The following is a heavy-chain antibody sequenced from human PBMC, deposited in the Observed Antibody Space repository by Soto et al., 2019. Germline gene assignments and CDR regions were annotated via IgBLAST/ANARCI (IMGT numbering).Heavy chain of an antibody. D-gene: IGHD6-19*01. Sequence: GGSLRLSCAASGFTFSSYGMHWVRQAPGKGLEWVSSASSAAGNTYSADFVKGRFTISRDNSRNTLYLQLNSLRADDTAVYYCAMAQFTSVWSGIYYCGQGTLVPVSS. CDR2: ASSAAGNT. CDR1: GFTFSSYG. J-gene: IGHJ4*02. V-gene: IGHV3-23*01. CDR3: AMAQFTSVWSGIYY.